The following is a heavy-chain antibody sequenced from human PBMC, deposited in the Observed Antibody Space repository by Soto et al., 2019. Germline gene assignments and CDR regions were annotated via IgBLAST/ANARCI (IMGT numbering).Heavy chain of an antibody. V-gene: IGHV3-30*18. CDR3: AKDQGSGWYWASKVQHPFDY. D-gene: IGHD6-19*01. CDR1: GFTFSSYG. CDR2: ISYDGSNK. J-gene: IGHJ4*02. Sequence: GGALRLSCAASGFTFSSYGMHWVRQAPGKGLEWVAVISYDGSNKYYADSVKGRFTISRDNSKNTLYLQMNSLRAEDTAVYYCAKDQGSGWYWASKVQHPFDYWGQGTLVTVSS.